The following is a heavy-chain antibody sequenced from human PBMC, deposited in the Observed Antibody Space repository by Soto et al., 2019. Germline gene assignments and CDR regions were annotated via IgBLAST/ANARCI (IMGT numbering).Heavy chain of an antibody. Sequence: EVQLVQTGPEVKEPGQSLKISCKGSGYSFTSYWIGWVRQMPGKGLEWMGIICPADSDTKYSPSFQGQVTISADKSISTAYLQWSSLKASDTAMYYCARRGNSGTYIIDYWGQGTLVTVSS. D-gene: IGHD3-10*01. V-gene: IGHV5-51*01. CDR2: ICPADSDT. CDR1: GYSFTSYW. CDR3: ARRGNSGTYIIDY. J-gene: IGHJ4*02.